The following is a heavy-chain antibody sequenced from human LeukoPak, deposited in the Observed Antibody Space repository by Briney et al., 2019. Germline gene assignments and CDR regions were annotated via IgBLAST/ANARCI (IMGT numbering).Heavy chain of an antibody. J-gene: IGHJ3*02. CDR1: GFPFSEHE. V-gene: IGHV3-48*03. CDR3: ARRTSGAFAI. CDR2: ISSSGSDK. Sequence: GGSLRLSCAASGFPFSEHEMNWVRQAPGKGLEWVSYISSSGSDKYYPDSVRGRFTISRDNAKDSLYLQMNSLRAEDTAVYYCARRTSGAFAIWGQGTKVTVSS.